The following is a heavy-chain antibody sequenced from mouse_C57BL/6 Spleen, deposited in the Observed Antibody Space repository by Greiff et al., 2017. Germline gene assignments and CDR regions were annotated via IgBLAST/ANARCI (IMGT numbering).Heavy chain of an antibody. CDR1: GYTFTDYE. J-gene: IGHJ2*01. V-gene: IGHV1-15*01. D-gene: IGHD1-1*01. Sequence: VQLQQSGAELVRPGASVTLSCKASGYTFTDYEMHWVKQTPVHGLEWIGAIDPETGGTAYNQKFKGKAILTADKSSSTAYMELRSLTSEDSAVYYCTSITTVVDDWGQGTTLTVSS. CDR3: TSITTVVDD. CDR2: IDPETGGT.